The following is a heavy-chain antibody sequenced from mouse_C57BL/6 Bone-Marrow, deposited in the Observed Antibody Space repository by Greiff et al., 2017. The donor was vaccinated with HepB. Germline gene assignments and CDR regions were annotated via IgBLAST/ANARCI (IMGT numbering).Heavy chain of an antibody. Sequence: DVQLQESGPVLVKPGASVKMSCKASGYTFTDYYMNWVKQSHGQSLEWIGVINPYNGGTSYNQKFKGKATLTVDKSSSTAYMERNSLTSEDSAVYYCAREEFITTVVAPSWFAYWGQGTLVTVSA. CDR1: GYTFTDYY. J-gene: IGHJ3*01. CDR3: AREEFITTVVAPSWFAY. D-gene: IGHD1-1*01. V-gene: IGHV1-19*01. CDR2: INPYNGGT.